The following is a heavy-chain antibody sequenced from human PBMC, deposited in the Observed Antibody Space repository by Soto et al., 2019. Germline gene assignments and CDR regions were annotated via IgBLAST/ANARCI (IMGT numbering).Heavy chain of an antibody. Sequence: GSVKVSCKSSGYTFTGYYMHWVRQAPGQGLEWMGWINPNSGGTNYAQKFQGRVTMTRDTSISTAYMELSRLRSDDTAVYYCARDKVPMIVVVITDRPFDYWGQGTLVTVSS. J-gene: IGHJ4*02. CDR1: GYTFTGYY. CDR2: INPNSGGT. CDR3: ARDKVPMIVVVITDRPFDY. D-gene: IGHD3-22*01. V-gene: IGHV1-2*02.